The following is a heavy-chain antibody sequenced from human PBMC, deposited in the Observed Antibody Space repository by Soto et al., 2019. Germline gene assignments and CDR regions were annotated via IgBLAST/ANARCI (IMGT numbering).Heavy chain of an antibody. J-gene: IGHJ4*02. CDR2: ISKDGSVK. CDR3: AGELASRY. CDR1: GFTFSSYG. D-gene: IGHD2-21*01. V-gene: IGHV3-30*03. Sequence: QVQLVESGGGVVQPGRSLRLSCAASGFTFSSYGMHWVRQAPGKGLEWVAVISKDGSVKYYADSVKGRFTISRDNSKNTLYLQLNSLEAEDTAAYYCAGELASRYWRQGTLVTVSS.